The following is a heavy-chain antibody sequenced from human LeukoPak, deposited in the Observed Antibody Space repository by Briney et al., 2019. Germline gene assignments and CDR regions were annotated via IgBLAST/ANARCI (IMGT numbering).Heavy chain of an antibody. CDR2: ISVSGDII. Sequence: TGGSLRLSCAASGFTFSTYAMNWVRQAPGKGLEWVSAISVSGDIIHYSDSVKGRFTISRGNSKNTLYLQMNSLRAEDTAVYYCAKFGGSGLNNWFDPWGQGTLVTVSS. CDR3: AKFGGSGLNNWFDP. J-gene: IGHJ5*02. D-gene: IGHD3-10*01. CDR1: GFTFSTYA. V-gene: IGHV3-23*01.